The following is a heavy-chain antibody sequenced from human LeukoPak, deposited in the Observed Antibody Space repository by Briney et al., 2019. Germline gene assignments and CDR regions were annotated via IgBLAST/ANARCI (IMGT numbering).Heavy chain of an antibody. CDR1: GFTFSSYS. D-gene: IGHD3-22*01. J-gene: IGHJ4*02. CDR2: ISSSSSYI. CDR3: ARELDYYDSSGYYFDY. Sequence: GGSLTLSCAASGFTFSSYSMNWVRQAPGKGLEWVSSISSSSSYIYYADSVKGRFTISRDNAKNSLYLQMNSLRAEDTAVFYCARELDYYDSSGYYFDYWGQGTLVTVSS. V-gene: IGHV3-21*01.